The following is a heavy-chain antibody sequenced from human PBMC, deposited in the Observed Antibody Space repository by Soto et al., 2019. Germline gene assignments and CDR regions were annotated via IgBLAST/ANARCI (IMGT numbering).Heavy chain of an antibody. CDR2: ISAYNGNT. D-gene: IGHD4-17*01. CDR3: ASGDDYGDYGGPFVFDY. CDR1: GYTFTSYG. Sequence: ASEKVSCKSSGYTFTSYGIIWVRQDPGQGLEWMGWISAYNGNTNYAQKLQGRVTMTTDTSTSTAYMELRSLRSDDTAVYYCASGDDYGDYGGPFVFDYWGQGTLVTVSS. V-gene: IGHV1-18*04. J-gene: IGHJ4*02.